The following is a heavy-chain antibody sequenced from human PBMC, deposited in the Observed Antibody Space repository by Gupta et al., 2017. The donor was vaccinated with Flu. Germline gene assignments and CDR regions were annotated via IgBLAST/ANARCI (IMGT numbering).Heavy chain of an antibody. D-gene: IGHD3-16*01. CDR3: ASGHWAK. J-gene: IGHJ4*02. CDR1: GFSVSSND. CDR2: ISSGAVT. V-gene: IGHV3-48*03. Sequence: EVQLVESGGGLVQPGGSLRLSCAASGFSVSSNDMSWVRQAPGRGLEWVSFISSGAVTYYGDPVRGRFTISRDNAKNSLHLLMSGLRDEDTAVYYCASGHWAKWGQGTLVTVSS.